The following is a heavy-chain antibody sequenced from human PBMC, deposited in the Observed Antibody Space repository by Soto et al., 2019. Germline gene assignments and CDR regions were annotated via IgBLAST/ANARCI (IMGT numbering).Heavy chain of an antibody. V-gene: IGHV4-31*03. J-gene: IGHJ2*01. CDR3: AALPATYWNFSS. CDR1: GDSLTAGGHY. CDR2: IHYSGTT. D-gene: IGHD2-21*02. Sequence: PPAALSLTCPVSGDSLTAGGHYWAWIRPHPEKGLEWLGYIHYSGTTDYNPSLKSRLTVSVDTSKNQFSLSLSSVTAADTAIYYCAALPATYWNFSSWGRGTLVTVSS.